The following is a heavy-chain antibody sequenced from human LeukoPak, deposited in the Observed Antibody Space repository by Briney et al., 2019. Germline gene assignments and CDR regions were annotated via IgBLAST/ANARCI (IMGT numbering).Heavy chain of an antibody. CDR3: AIAQRYCSGTSCYTRPAFDI. Sequence: PSQTLSLTCTVSGGSISSGGYYWSWIRQPPGKGLGWIGYIYHSGSTYYNPSLKSRVTISVDRSKNQFSLKLSSVTAADTAVYYCAIAQRYCSGTSCYTRPAFDIWGQGTMVTVSS. J-gene: IGHJ3*02. V-gene: IGHV4-30-2*01. D-gene: IGHD2-2*02. CDR1: GGSISSGGYY. CDR2: IYHSGST.